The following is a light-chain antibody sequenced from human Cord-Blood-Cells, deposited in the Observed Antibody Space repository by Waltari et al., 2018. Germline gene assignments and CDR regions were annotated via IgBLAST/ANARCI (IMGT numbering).Light chain of an antibody. CDR2: DAS. Sequence: DIQMTQSPSTLSASIGDRVTITCRASQSISSWLAWYQQKPGNAPKLLIYDASSLESGVPSRFSGSGSGTEFTLTISSLQPDDFATYYCQQYNSYIFTFGPGTKVDIK. CDR1: QSISSW. J-gene: IGKJ3*01. CDR3: QQYNSYIFT. V-gene: IGKV1-5*01.